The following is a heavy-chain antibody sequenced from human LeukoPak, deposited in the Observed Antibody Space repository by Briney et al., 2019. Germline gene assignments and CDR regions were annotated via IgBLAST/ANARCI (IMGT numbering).Heavy chain of an antibody. CDR2: IIPIFGTA. CDR1: GGTFSSYA. D-gene: IGHD3-22*01. V-gene: IGHV1-69*05. J-gene: IGHJ5*02. Sequence: SVKVSRKASGGTFSSYAISWVRQAPGQGLEWMGGIIPIFGTANYAQKFQGRVTITTDESTSTAYMELSSLRSEDTAVYYCARGTVEYDSSGYNWFDPWGQGTLVTVSS. CDR3: ARGTVEYDSSGYNWFDP.